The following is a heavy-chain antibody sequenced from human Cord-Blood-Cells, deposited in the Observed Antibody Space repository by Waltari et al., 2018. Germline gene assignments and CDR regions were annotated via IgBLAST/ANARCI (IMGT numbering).Heavy chain of an antibody. CDR2: IYWDDDK. D-gene: IGHD7-27*01. J-gene: IGHJ2*01. CDR3: ADSMVLTGDTGKNGAAYFDL. Sequence: QITLKESGPTLVKPTQTLTLTCTFSGFSLSTSGVGVGWIRQPPGQALEWLALIYWDDDKRYRPTLKSRVTITKDTSKYQVVLTMTNMDPVDTATYYCADSMVLTGDTGKNGAAYFDLWGRGTLVTVSS. CDR1: GFSLSTSGVG. V-gene: IGHV2-5*02.